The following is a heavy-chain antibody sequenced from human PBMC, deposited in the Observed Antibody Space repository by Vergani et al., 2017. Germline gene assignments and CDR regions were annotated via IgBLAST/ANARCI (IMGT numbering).Heavy chain of an antibody. CDR3: ARRGYYDDISGYNDY. Sequence: QVQLVPSGAEVKKPRASVKVSCKVSGYTLTELSMHWVRPAPGKGLEWMGGFDPEDGETIYAQKFQVRVTNTAVKSSSTAYIELSSLRSEDTAVYYCARRGYYDDISGYNDYWGQGTLVTVSS. CDR2: FDPEDGET. D-gene: IGHD3-22*01. J-gene: IGHJ4*02. V-gene: IGHV1-24*01. CDR1: GYTLTELS.